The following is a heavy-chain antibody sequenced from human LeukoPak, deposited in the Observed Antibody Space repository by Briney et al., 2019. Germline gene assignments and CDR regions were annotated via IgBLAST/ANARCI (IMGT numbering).Heavy chain of an antibody. J-gene: IGHJ4*02. CDR2: INPNSGGT. Sequence: ASVKVSCKASGDTFTGYYMHWVRQAPGQGLEWMGWINPNSGGTNYAQKFQGRVTMTRDTSISTAYMELSRLRSDDTAVYYCAALGYCSSTSCSPTYYFDYWGQGTLVTVSS. CDR3: AALGYCSSTSCSPTYYFDY. D-gene: IGHD2-2*01. V-gene: IGHV1-2*02. CDR1: GDTFTGYY.